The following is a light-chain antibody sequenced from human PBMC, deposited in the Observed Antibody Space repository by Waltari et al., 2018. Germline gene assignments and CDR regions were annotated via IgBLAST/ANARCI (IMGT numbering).Light chain of an antibody. CDR1: ECVSSN. J-gene: IGKJ4*01. Sequence: EIVMTQSPATLSVSPGERATLSCRASECVSSNVAWYQQKPGQAPRLLIYGASTRATGVPAKFRGSGSGTDFTLTISSLQSEDFAVYYCQQYYHWVAFGGGTWVQIK. CDR3: QQYYHWVA. CDR2: GAS. V-gene: IGKV3-15*01.